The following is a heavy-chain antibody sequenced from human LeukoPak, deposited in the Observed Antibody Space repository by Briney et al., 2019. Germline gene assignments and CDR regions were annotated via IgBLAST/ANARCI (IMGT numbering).Heavy chain of an antibody. V-gene: IGHV3-64*01. CDR2: ISSNGGST. J-gene: IGHJ4*02. Sequence: QPGGSLRLSCAASGFTFSSYAMHWVRQAPGKGLEYVSGISSNGGSTYYANSVKGRFTISRDNSKNTLYLQMGSLRAEDMAVYYCARDRSGTVRLSSIDYWGQGTLVTVSS. CDR1: GFTFSSYA. CDR3: ARDRSGTVRLSSIDY. D-gene: IGHD6-6*01.